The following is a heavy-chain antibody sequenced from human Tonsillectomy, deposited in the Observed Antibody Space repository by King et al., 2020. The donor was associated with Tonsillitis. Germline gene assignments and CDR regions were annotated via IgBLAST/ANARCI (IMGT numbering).Heavy chain of an antibody. CDR2: INPNSGGT. Sequence: QLVQSGAEVKKPGASVKVSCKASGYTFTGYYMHWVRQAPGQGLEWMGWINPNSGGTNYAQKFQGWVTMTRDTSISTAYMELSRLRSDDTAVYYCARGVYYYASSGSPLFDYWGQGTLVTVSS. J-gene: IGHJ4*02. CDR3: ARGVYYYASSGSPLFDY. D-gene: IGHD3-22*01. CDR1: GYTFTGYY. V-gene: IGHV1-2*04.